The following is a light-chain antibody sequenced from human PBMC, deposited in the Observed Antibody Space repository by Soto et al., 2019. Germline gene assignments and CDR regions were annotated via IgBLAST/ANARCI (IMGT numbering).Light chain of an antibody. CDR1: SSNIGTNY. CDR2: RNN. V-gene: IGLV1-47*01. J-gene: IGLJ3*02. CDR3: AAWDDSLSVWV. Sequence: QSVLTQPPSASGTPGQRVTISCSGSSSNIGTNYVYWYQQLPGTAPKLLIYRNNQRPSGVPDRFSDSKSGTSASLAISGLRSEDEADYYCAAWDDSLSVWVFGGGTKVTGL.